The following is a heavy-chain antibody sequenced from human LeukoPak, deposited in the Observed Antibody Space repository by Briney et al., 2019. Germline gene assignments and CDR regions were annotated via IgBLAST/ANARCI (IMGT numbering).Heavy chain of an antibody. V-gene: IGHV4-4*07. D-gene: IGHD2/OR15-2a*01. CDR3: ARGGNSSWYPLMK. CDR1: GGSMTNYY. Sequence: PSETLSLTCTVSGGSMTNYYWHWIRQPAGKGLEWIGHIYGNGNTDFNPSLNSRLTISLDKSQNQFSLKLNSVTAADTAVYYCARGGNSSWYPLMKWGQGILVTVSS. CDR2: IYGNGNT. J-gene: IGHJ4*02.